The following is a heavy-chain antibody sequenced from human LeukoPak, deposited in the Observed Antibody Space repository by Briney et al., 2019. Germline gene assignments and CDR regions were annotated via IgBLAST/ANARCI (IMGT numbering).Heavy chain of an antibody. V-gene: IGHV2-70*17. CDR3: ARMAGDVEGAFDY. J-gene: IGHJ4*02. Sequence: SGPTLVNPTQTLTLTCTFSGFSLSTSGMCVSWIRQPPGKALEWLARIDWDDDNFYSTSLKTRLNISEDTSKNQVVLTMTNMDPVDTATYYCARMAGDVEGAFDYWGQGTLVTVSS. CDR2: IDWDDDN. CDR1: GFSLSTSGMC. D-gene: IGHD2-21*02.